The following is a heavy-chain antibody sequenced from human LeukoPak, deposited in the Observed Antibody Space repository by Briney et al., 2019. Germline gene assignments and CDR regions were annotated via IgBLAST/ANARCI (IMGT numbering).Heavy chain of an antibody. CDR2: INGSGGRT. D-gene: IGHD6-13*01. CDR1: RLTFSDYA. Sequence: GGSLRLSCAASRLTFSDYAMTWVRQAPGKGLQWVSTINGSGGRTYYTDSVKGRFTVSRDNSKNTLYLQMKSLRVEDAAVYYCAKDRRAAAGPPYYFDNWGQGTLVTVSS. J-gene: IGHJ4*02. CDR3: AKDRRAAAGPPYYFDN. V-gene: IGHV3-23*01.